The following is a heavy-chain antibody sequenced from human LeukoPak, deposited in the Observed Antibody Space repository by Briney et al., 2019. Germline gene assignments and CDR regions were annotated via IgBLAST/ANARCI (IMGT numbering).Heavy chain of an antibody. D-gene: IGHD2-8*01. CDR1: GGSISSSSYY. CDR2: IFYSGST. CDR3: ASQNRYCTNGVCFNYFDY. J-gene: IGHJ4*02. V-gene: IGHV4-39*01. Sequence: KPSETLSLTCTDSGGSISSSSYYWGWIRQPPGKGLEWIGSIFYSGSTYYNPSLRSRVTISVDTSKSQFSLKLSSVTAADTAVYYCASQNRYCTNGVCFNYFDYWGQGTLVTVSS.